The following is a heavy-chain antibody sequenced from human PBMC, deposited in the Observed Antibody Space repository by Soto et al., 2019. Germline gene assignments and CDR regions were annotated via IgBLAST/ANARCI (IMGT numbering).Heavy chain of an antibody. V-gene: IGHV1-69*12. CDR2: IIPIFGTA. CDR1: GGTFSSYA. Sequence: QVQLVQSGAEVKKPGSSVKVSCKASGGTFSSYAISWVRQAPGQGLEWMGGIIPIFGTANYAQKFQGRVTLPADESTRTDYMELSSLRSEDTPVYYCAREPYYTSCFAFCGEGTMLTVSS. J-gene: IGHJ3*01. D-gene: IGHD3-10*01. CDR3: AREPYYTSCFAF.